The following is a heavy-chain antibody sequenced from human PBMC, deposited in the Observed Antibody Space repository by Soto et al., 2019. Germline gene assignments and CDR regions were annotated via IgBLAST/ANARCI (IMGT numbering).Heavy chain of an antibody. Sequence: ESGGGVVQPGRSLRISCAVSGFTFSSFGMHWVRQAPGKGLEWVAVISDDGSSKHYADSLKGRFTISRDNSNNTLYLQMGSLGPEDTAVYYCAKDRWGDFGDLNLPGYWGQGTLVTVSS. CDR3: AKDRWGDFGDLNLPGY. CDR1: GFTFSSFG. V-gene: IGHV3-30*18. CDR2: ISDDGSSK. J-gene: IGHJ4*02. D-gene: IGHD4-17*01.